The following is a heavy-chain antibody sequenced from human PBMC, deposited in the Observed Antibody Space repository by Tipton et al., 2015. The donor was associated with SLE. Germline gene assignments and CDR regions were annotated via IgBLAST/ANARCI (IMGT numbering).Heavy chain of an antibody. CDR3: ARGMLTWRGAIIGVDV. CDR1: GASVRAGRYY. Sequence: TLSLTCTVSGASVRAGRYYWSWIRQPPGKGLEWIGFISYSETTYSNPSLKNRLTISVDTSKNQFSLKLTSVTATDTAVYYCARGMLTWRGAIIGVDVWGQGTTVNVSS. V-gene: IGHV4-30-4*01. CDR2: ISYSETT. J-gene: IGHJ6*02. D-gene: IGHD2-8*01.